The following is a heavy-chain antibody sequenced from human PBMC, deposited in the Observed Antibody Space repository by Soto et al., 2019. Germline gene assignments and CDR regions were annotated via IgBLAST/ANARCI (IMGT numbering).Heavy chain of an antibody. CDR3: AASSVGFGELEFYYYYMDV. V-gene: IGHV1-58*02. CDR1: GFTFTSSA. CDR2: IVVGSGNT. D-gene: IGHD3-10*01. J-gene: IGHJ6*03. Sequence: SVKVSCKASGFTFTSSAMQWVRQARGQRLEWIGWIVVGSGNTNYAQKFQERVTITRDMSTSTAYMELSSLRSEDTAVYYCAASSVGFGELEFYYYYMDVWGKGTTVTVSS.